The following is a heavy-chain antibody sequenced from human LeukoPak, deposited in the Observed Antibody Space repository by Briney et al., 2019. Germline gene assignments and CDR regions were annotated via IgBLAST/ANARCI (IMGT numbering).Heavy chain of an antibody. CDR3: AKEAHSSGWYYFDY. D-gene: IGHD6-19*01. J-gene: IGHJ4*02. Sequence: PGGSLRLSCAASGFTFSSYAMSWVRQAPGEGLEWVSAISGSGGSTYYADSVKGRFTISRDNSKNALYLQMNSLRDEDTAVYYCAKEAHSSGWYYFDYWGQGTLVTVSS. V-gene: IGHV3-23*01. CDR2: ISGSGGST. CDR1: GFTFSSYA.